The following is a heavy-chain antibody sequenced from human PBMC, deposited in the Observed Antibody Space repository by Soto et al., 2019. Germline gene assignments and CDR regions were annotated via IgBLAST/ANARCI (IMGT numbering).Heavy chain of an antibody. CDR1: GGSISSRTYF. J-gene: IGHJ4*02. V-gene: IGHV4-31*03. D-gene: IGHD3-16*02. CDR2: IYYSGST. Sequence: QVQLQESGPGLVQPSQSMSLTCTVSGGSISSRTYFWSWIRQIPGKGLEWIGYIYYSGSTYYNPSLKSRVTVSADTSRTMFSLSQSPVTAADSAVYYCASSIMITFGGVIVIPGTFDSWGKGTLVTVSS. CDR3: ASSIMITFGGVIVIPGTFDS.